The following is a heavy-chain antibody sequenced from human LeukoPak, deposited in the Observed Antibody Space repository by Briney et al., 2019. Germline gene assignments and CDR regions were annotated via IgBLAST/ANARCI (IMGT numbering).Heavy chain of an antibody. CDR2: INPNSGGT. Sequence: ASMKVSCKASGYTFTGYYMHWVRQAPGQGLEWMGWINPNSGGTNYAQKFQGRVTMTRDTSISTAYMELSRLRSDDTAVYYCARDRQWELLLDYWGQGTLVTVSS. J-gene: IGHJ4*02. CDR1: GYTFTGYY. D-gene: IGHD1-26*01. V-gene: IGHV1-2*02. CDR3: ARDRQWELLLDY.